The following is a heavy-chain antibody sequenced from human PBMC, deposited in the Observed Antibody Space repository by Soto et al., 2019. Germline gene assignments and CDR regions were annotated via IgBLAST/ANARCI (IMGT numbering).Heavy chain of an antibody. J-gene: IGHJ5*02. V-gene: IGHV3-33*01. Sequence: QVQLVESGGGVVQPGRSLRLSCAASGFTFSSYGMHWVRQAPGEGLEWVAVIWYDGSNKYYADSVKGRFTISRDNSKNTLYLQMNSLRAEDTAVYYCARDRAMVTQNWFDPWGQGTLVTVSS. D-gene: IGHD5-18*01. CDR2: IWYDGSNK. CDR3: ARDRAMVTQNWFDP. CDR1: GFTFSSYG.